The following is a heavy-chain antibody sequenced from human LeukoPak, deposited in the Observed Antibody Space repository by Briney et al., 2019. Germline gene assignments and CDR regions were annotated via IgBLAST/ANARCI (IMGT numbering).Heavy chain of an antibody. CDR3: AKALSSGWYGGIGY. V-gene: IGHV3-23*01. J-gene: IGHJ4*02. Sequence: GGSLRLSCAASGFTFSTYAMSWVRQAPAKGLEWVSVISGSGGGTYYADSVKGRFTISRDNSKNTLYLQMNSLRAEDTAVYYCAKALSSGWYGGIGYWGQGTLVTVSS. D-gene: IGHD6-19*01. CDR2: ISGSGGGT. CDR1: GFTFSTYA.